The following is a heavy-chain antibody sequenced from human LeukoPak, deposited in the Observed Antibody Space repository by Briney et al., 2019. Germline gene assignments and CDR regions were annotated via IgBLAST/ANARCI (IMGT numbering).Heavy chain of an antibody. CDR2: IRYDGSNK. J-gene: IGHJ4*02. CDR1: GFTFSSYG. Sequence: GGSLRLSCAASGFTFSSYGMHWVRQAPGKGLEWVAFIRYDGSNKYYADSVKGRFTISRDNSKNTLYLQMNSLRAEDTAVYYCAKDSLYCSGGSCYMVHFDYWGQGTLVTVSS. D-gene: IGHD2-15*01. CDR3: AKDSLYCSGGSCYMVHFDY. V-gene: IGHV3-30*02.